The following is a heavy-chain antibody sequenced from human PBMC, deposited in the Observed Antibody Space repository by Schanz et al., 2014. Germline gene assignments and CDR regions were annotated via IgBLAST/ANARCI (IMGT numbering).Heavy chain of an antibody. J-gene: IGHJ4*02. Sequence: EVQLVESGGGLVQPGGSLRLSCAASGFTFSSYSLAWVRQAPGKGLEWVSFISTGRYLYYADSVKGRFTISRDNTKTSDLLKMSRLSVEATGLYFCARDPVEGAPTPYYFDSWGPGTLVTVSS. D-gene: IGHD1-26*01. CDR3: ARDPVEGAPTPYYFDS. CDR2: ISTGRYL. CDR1: GFTFSSYS. V-gene: IGHV3-48*04.